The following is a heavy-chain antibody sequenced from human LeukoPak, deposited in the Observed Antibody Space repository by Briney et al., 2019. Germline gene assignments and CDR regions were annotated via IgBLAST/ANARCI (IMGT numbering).Heavy chain of an antibody. J-gene: IGHJ4*02. D-gene: IGHD2-2*01. CDR2: INPNDGVT. CDR1: GYTFTDYY. V-gene: IGHV1-2*02. CDR3: ARANFLYCSSTTCLFDY. Sequence: ASVKVSCKASGYTFTDYYMHWVRQAPGQGFEWMGWINPNDGVTNYAQKFQGRVTMTRDTSISTAHMEVSRLRPDDTAVYYCARANFLYCSSTTCLFDYWGQGTLVTVSS.